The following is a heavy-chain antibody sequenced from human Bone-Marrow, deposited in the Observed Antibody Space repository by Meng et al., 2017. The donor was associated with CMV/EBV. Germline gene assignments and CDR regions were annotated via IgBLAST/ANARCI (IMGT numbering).Heavy chain of an antibody. J-gene: IGHJ6*02. CDR3: ARDKQLVLETHRYYGMDV. CDR2: IIPILGIA. CDR1: GGTFSSYT. V-gene: IGHV1-69*04. D-gene: IGHD6-6*01. Sequence: SVKVSCKASGGTFSSYTISWVRQAPGQGLEWMGRIIPILGIANYAQKFQGRVTITADKSTSTAYMELSSLRSEDTAVYYCARDKQLVLETHRYYGMDVWGQGTTFTVSS.